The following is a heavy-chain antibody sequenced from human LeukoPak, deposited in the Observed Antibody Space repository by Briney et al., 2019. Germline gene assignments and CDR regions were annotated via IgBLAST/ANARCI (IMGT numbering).Heavy chain of an antibody. CDR2: IYHSGST. CDR1: GYSISSGYY. V-gene: IGHV4-38-2*02. J-gene: IGHJ4*02. CDR3: ARDLGGATCY. Sequence: SETLSLTCTVSGYSISSGYYWGWIRQPPGKGLEWIGSIYHSGSTYYNPSLKSRVTISVDTSKNQFSLKLSSVTAADTAVYYCARDLGGATCYWGQGTLVTVSS. D-gene: IGHD1-26*01.